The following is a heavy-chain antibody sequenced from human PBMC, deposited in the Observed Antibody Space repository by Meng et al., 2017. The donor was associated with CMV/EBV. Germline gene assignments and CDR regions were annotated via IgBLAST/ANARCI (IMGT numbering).Heavy chain of an antibody. J-gene: IGHJ4*02. CDR2: IIPIFGTA. CDR1: GGTFSSYA. CDR3: AREGAAASFDY. V-gene: IGHV1-69*05. D-gene: IGHD6-13*01. Sequence: SCKGSGGTFSSYAISWVRQAPGQGLGWMGGIIPIFGTANYAQKFQGRVTITTDESTSTAYMELSSLRSEDTAVYYCAREGAAASFDYWGQGTLITVSS.